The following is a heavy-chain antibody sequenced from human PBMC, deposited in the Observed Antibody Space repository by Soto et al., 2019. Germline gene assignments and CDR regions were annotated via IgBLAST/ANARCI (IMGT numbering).Heavy chain of an antibody. J-gene: IGHJ6*02. CDR2: ISAYNGNT. D-gene: IGHD2-15*01. CDR1: GYTFTSYG. Sequence: ASVKVSCKASGYTFTSYGISWVRQAPGQGLEWMGWISAYNGNTNYAQKLQGRVTMTTDTSTSTAYMELRSLRSDDTAVYYCAREYCSGGSCTGYYYGMDVWGQGTTVTVSS. CDR3: AREYCSGGSCTGYYYGMDV. V-gene: IGHV1-18*04.